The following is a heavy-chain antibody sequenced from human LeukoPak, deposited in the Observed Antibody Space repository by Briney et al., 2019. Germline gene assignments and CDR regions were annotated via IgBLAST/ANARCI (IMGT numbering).Heavy chain of an antibody. V-gene: IGHV4-39*01. CDR3: ARRSIVVVPAAPPRDAFDI. J-gene: IGHJ3*02. CDR1: GGSISSSSYY. Sequence: PSETLSLTCTVSGGSISSSSYYWGWIRRPPGKGLEWIGSIYYSGSTYYNPSLKSRVTISVDTSKNQFSLKLSSVTAADTAVYYCARRSIVVVPAAPPRDAFDIWGQGTMVTVSS. D-gene: IGHD2-2*01. CDR2: IYYSGST.